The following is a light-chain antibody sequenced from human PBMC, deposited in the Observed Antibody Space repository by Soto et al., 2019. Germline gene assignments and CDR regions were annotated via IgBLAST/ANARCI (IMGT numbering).Light chain of an antibody. CDR1: SGSVSTNYC. Sequence: QAVVTQEPSFSVSPGGTVTLTCDLSSGSVSTNYCPSWYQQTPGQAPRTLIYRTNTRSSGVPDRFSGSILGNKAALTITGAQADDESDYYCVLYMGSVPVFGGGTKLTVL. V-gene: IGLV8-61*01. CDR3: VLYMGSVPV. CDR2: RTN. J-gene: IGLJ2*01.